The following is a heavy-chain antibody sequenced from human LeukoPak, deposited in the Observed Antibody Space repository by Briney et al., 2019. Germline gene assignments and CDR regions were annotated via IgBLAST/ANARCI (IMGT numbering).Heavy chain of an antibody. CDR3: ARVAGENNYGSFDY. Sequence: PGGSLRLSCAASGFTFSSYTMNWVRQAPGTGLEWVSSISSSSSYIHYADSVKGRFTISRDNAKNSLYLQMNSLRAEDTAVYYCARVAGENNYGSFDYWGQGTLVTVSS. V-gene: IGHV3-21*01. CDR1: GFTFSSYT. J-gene: IGHJ4*02. CDR2: ISSSSSYI. D-gene: IGHD5-18*01.